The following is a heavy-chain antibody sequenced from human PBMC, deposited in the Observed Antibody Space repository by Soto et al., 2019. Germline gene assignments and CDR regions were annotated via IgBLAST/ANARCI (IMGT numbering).Heavy chain of an antibody. CDR1: GFTFSSYS. V-gene: IGHV3-21*01. Sequence: PGGSLRLSCAASGFTFSSYSMNWVRQAPGKGLEWVSSIISSSSYIYYADSVKCRFTISRDNAKNSLYLQMNSLRAVDTAVYYCAAWWTPPYDGMDVWGQGTTVTVSS. CDR3: AAWWTPPYDGMDV. J-gene: IGHJ6*02. D-gene: IGHD2-15*01. CDR2: IISSSSYI.